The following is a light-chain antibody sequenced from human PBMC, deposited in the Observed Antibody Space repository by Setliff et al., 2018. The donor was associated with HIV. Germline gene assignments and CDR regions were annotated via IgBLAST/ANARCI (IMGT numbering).Light chain of an antibody. J-gene: IGLJ1*01. Sequence: QSALTQPASVSGSPGQSITISCTGTSSDIGGYNYVSWYQQHPGKVPKLMIYEVNNRPSGVSNRFSGSKSGNTASLTISGLQAEDEADYYCCSYLSTNNYVFGTGTKVTVL. CDR2: EVN. V-gene: IGLV2-14*01. CDR3: CSYLSTNNYV. CDR1: SSDIGGYNY.